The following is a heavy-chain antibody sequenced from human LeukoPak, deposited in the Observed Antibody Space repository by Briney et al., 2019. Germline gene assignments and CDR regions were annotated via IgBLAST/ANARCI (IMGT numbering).Heavy chain of an antibody. CDR1: GYTLTELS. CDR3: TANRYSSSLFDY. CDR2: FDPEDGET. Sequence: ASVKVSCKVSGYTLTELSMHWVRQAPGKGLEWMGGFDPEDGETIYAQKFQGRVTMTEDTSTDTAYMELSSLRSEDTAVYYCTANRYSSSLFDYWGQGTLVTVSS. V-gene: IGHV1-24*01. D-gene: IGHD6-13*01. J-gene: IGHJ4*02.